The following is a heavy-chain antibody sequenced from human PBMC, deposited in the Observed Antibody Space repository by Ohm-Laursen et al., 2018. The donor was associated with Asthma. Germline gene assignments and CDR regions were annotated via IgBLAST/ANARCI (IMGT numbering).Heavy chain of an antibody. V-gene: IGHV4-31*03. CDR3: ARGSFYYESTGYYFFDH. D-gene: IGHD3-22*01. CDR2: IYYSGIT. CDR1: GDSISSGNNY. J-gene: IGHJ4*02. Sequence: SDTLSLTCTVSGDSISSGNNYWSWIRQHPGKGLEWIGYIYYSGITYSNPSLRSRVTISVDTSKNQFSLNLTSVTAADTAVYYCARGSFYYESTGYYFFDHWGQGALVTVSS.